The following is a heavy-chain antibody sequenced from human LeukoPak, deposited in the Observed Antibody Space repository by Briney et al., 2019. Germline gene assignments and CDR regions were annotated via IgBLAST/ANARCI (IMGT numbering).Heavy chain of an antibody. CDR2: IKQDGSEK. CDR3: ARDARTTGALDY. D-gene: IGHD1-1*01. J-gene: IGHJ4*02. Sequence: PAGSLRLSCAASGYTSSSYWMSWVRQAPGKGLEWVANIKQDGSEKNYVDSVKGRFTITRDNAKNSLYLQMNRLRAEDTAVYYCARDARTTGALDYWGQGTLVTVSS. V-gene: IGHV3-7*01. CDR1: GYTSSSYW.